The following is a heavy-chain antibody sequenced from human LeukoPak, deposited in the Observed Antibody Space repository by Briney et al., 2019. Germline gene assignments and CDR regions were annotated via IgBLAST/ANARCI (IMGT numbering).Heavy chain of an antibody. CDR2: IYHSGRT. CDR3: ANGGYSYGYTVDY. Sequence: SETLSLTCTVSGDSVSRGNYFWSWIRQPAGKGLEWIGNIYHSGRTYDNPSLKSRVTISVDTSKNQFSLKLSSVTAADTAVYYCANGGYSYGYTVDYWGQGTLVTVSS. J-gene: IGHJ4*02. CDR1: GDSVSRGNYF. V-gene: IGHV4-61*10. D-gene: IGHD5-18*01.